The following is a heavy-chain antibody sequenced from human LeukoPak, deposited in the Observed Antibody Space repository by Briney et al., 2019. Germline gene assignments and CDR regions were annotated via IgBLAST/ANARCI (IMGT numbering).Heavy chain of an antibody. CDR1: GGSISSYY. CDR2: IYYSGST. Sequence: SETLSLTCTVSGGSISSYYWSWIRQPPGKGLEWSGYIYYSGSTNYNPSLKSRVTISVDTSKHQFSLKLSSVTAADTAVYYCARTTEGGYTYGYFYYYYMDVWGKGTTVTISS. J-gene: IGHJ6*03. CDR3: ARTTEGGYTYGYFYYYYMDV. D-gene: IGHD5-18*01. V-gene: IGHV4-59*01.